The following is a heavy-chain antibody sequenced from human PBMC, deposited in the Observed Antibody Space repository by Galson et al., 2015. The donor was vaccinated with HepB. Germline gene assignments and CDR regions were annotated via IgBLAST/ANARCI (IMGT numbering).Heavy chain of an antibody. CDR3: TRGPRVTTATVRLRGSYYGMDV. J-gene: IGHJ6*02. CDR2: ITPSGTT. Sequence: ETLSLTCAVSGGSFNDHYWTWIRQSPGKGLEWIGEITPSGTTDYNRSLKSRVTILVDMSKQQLSLRLRSVTAADTAVYYCTRGPRVTTATVRLRGSYYGMDVWGQGTTVTVSS. CDR1: GGSFNDHY. V-gene: IGHV4-34*01. D-gene: IGHD1-1*01.